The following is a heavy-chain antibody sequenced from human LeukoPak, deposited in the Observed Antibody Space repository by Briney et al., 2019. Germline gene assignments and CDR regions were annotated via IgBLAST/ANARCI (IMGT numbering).Heavy chain of an antibody. D-gene: IGHD3-10*01. J-gene: IGHJ4*02. V-gene: IGHV3-30-3*01. CDR1: GFSSSNSA. CDR3: ARDHEVRGVIIAYYFDY. CDR2: ISYDGSNK. Sequence: GRSLRLSCAASGFSSSNSAMHWVRQAPGKGLEWVAVISYDGSNKYYADSVKGRFTISRDNSKNTLYLQMNSLRAEDTAVYYCARDHEVRGVIIAYYFDYWGQGTLVTVSS.